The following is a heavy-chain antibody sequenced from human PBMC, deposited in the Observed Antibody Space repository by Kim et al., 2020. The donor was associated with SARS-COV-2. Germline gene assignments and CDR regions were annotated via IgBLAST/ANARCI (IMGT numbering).Heavy chain of an antibody. J-gene: IGHJ3*02. V-gene: IGHV4-39*01. CDR1: GGSISSSSYY. Sequence: SETLSLTCTVSGGSISSSSYYWGWIRQPPGKGLEWIGSIYYSGSTYYTPSLKSRVTISVDTSKNQFSLKLSSVTAADTAVYYCARSNGYSSGPAVADIWGQETMVTVSS. CDR2: IYYSGST. CDR3: ARSNGYSSGPAVADI. D-gene: IGHD6-19*01.